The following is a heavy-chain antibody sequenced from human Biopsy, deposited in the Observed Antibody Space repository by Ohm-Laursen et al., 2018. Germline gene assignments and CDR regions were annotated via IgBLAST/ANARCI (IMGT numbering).Heavy chain of an antibody. CDR1: GGSISSSTFY. Sequence: SETLSLTCTVSGGSISSSTFYWGWIRQPPGEGLEWIGSVDYSGGGHYNPSLESRIIISVDTSTNQFSLKVSSVTAADTALYYCARHPTGFWFDPWGHGTLVTVSS. CDR3: ARHPTGFWFDP. CDR2: VDYSGGG. V-gene: IGHV4-39*01. J-gene: IGHJ5*02.